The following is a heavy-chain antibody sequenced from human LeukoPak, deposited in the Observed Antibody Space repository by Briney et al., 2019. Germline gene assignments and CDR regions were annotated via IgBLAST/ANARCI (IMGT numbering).Heavy chain of an antibody. CDR2: INHSGST. CDR1: GGSFSGYY. J-gene: IGHJ4*02. CDR3: ARGRRYCSSTSCHTMTGKLDY. V-gene: IGHV4-34*01. Sequence: SETLSLTCAVYGGSFSGYYWSWIRQPPGKGLEWIGEINHSGSTNYNPSLESRVTISVDTSKNQFSLKLSSVTAADTAVYYCARGRRYCSSTSCHTMTGKLDYWGQGTLVTVSS. D-gene: IGHD2-2*02.